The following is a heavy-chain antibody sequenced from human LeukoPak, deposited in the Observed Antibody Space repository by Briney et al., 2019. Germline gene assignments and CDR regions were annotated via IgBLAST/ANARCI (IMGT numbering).Heavy chain of an antibody. Sequence: GASVKVSCEASGYTFTGYYMHCVRQAPGQRLEWMGWINPNSGGTNYAQKLQGRVTMTTDTSTSTAYMELRSLRSDDTAVYYCARDPSNSSGWRAFFDYWGQGTLVTVSS. V-gene: IGHV1-2*02. CDR3: ARDPSNSSGWRAFFDY. CDR1: GYTFTGYY. CDR2: INPNSGGT. D-gene: IGHD6-19*01. J-gene: IGHJ4*02.